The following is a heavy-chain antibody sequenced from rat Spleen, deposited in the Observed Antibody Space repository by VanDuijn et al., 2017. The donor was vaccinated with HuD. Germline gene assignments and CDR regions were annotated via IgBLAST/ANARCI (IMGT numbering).Heavy chain of an antibody. J-gene: IGHJ2*01. V-gene: IGHV2-45*01. CDR3: TRDRLQWFDY. CDR2: MWRSGST. D-gene: IGHD1-1*01. CDR1: GFSLTSYS. Sequence: QVQLMESGPGLVQPSETLSLTCTVSGFSLTSYSVHWVRQPPGKGLEWMGVMWRSGSTAYNSALKSRLSISRDTSKSQVFLKMNSLQAEDTAIYHCTRDRLQWFDYWGQGVMVTVSS.